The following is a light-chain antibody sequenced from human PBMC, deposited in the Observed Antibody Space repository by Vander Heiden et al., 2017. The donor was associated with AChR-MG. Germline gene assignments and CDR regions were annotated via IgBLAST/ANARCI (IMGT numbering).Light chain of an antibody. V-gene: IGLV2-14*03. J-gene: IGLJ3*02. CDR2: DVT. CDR3: TSHSSSSTLV. Sequence: LTQPASVSGSPGQSITISCTGTSSDIGRYNYVSWYQHHPGKATQLIIYDVTKRPSGVPNRFSGSKSGSTASLTIAGLQAEDEADFYCTSHSSSSTLVFGGGTKLTVL. CDR1: SSDIGRYNY.